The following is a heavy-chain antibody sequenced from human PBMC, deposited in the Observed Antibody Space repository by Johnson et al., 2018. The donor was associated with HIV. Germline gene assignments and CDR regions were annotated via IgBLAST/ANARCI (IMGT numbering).Heavy chain of an antibody. J-gene: IGHJ3*02. V-gene: IGHV3-23*04. CDR2: IGGSAVST. CDR3: TRSSPRYGDYGSNAFDI. Sequence: VQLVESGGGVVQPGRSLRLSCAASGFTFSSFGMHWVRQAPGKGLEWVSLIGGSAVSTYYADSVRGRFTISRDNSKNTLYLQMNSLRAEDTAVYYCTRSSPRYGDYGSNAFDIWGQGTMVTVSS. D-gene: IGHD4-17*01. CDR1: GFTFSSFG.